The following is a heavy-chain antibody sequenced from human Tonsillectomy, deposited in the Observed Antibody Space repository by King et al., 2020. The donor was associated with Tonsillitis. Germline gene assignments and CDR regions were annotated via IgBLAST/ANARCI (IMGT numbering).Heavy chain of an antibody. Sequence: VQLVESGGGVVQPGGSLRLSCAASGFTFSTYGMHCVRQAPGKGLEWVSFIRYDGSNKYYADSVKGRFTISRDNSKNTLYLQMNSLTAEDTAVYYCAGGDYSDYSRWGQGTLVTVSS. CDR1: GFTFSTYG. CDR3: AGGDYSDYSR. CDR2: IRYDGSNK. V-gene: IGHV3-30*02. D-gene: IGHD4-11*01. J-gene: IGHJ4*02.